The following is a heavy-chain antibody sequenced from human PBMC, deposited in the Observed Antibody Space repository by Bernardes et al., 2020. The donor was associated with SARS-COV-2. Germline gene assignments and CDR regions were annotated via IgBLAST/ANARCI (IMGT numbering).Heavy chain of an antibody. V-gene: IGHV4-59*01. CDR3: ARTLVSYLSSDS. CDR1: GGSISPYY. Sequence: SETLSRTCTVSGGSISPYYWSWMRQPPGQGLEWIGYIYHDGFTNYDPSLQSRVTISLDTSKNQFSLKLTSVSPADTAVYYCARTLVSYLSSDSWGRGTRVSVSS. D-gene: IGHD1-26*01. CDR2: IYHDGFT. J-gene: IGHJ5*01.